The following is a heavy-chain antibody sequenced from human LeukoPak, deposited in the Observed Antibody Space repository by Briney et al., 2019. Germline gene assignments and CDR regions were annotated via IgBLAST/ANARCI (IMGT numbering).Heavy chain of an antibody. V-gene: IGHV3-23*01. D-gene: IGHD3-22*01. CDR2: ISSSGGST. J-gene: IGHJ4*02. CDR3: ARDYYDSSGPFSY. Sequence: PGGSLRLSCIASGFTVSNNYMSWVRQAPGKGLEWVSAISSSGGSTYDADSVKGRFTISRDNSKNTLYLQMNSLRAEDTAVYYCARDYYDSSGPFSYWGQGTLVTVSS. CDR1: GFTVSNNY.